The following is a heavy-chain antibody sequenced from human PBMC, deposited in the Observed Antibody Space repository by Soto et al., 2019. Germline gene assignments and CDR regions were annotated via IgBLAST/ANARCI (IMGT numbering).Heavy chain of an antibody. V-gene: IGHV3-30-3*01. J-gene: IGHJ6*02. D-gene: IGHD3-3*01. CDR1: GFTFSSYA. CDR3: TKDQTRNLNHGDYYCYGMDL. CDR2: ISYDSSNK. Sequence: PRGSLRLSCAASGFTFSSYAMHWVRQAPGKGLEWVAVISYDSSNKYYADSVKGRFTISRGNSKNTLYLQMNSLRPEDTAVYYCTKDQTRNLNHGDYYCYGMDLWGQGTTVTVSS.